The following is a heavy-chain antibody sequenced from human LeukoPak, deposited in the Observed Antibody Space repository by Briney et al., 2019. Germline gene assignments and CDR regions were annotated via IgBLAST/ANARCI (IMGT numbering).Heavy chain of an antibody. CDR2: IYYSGST. J-gene: IGHJ6*03. CDR3: ARSATGSYYIPYYYYYYMDV. V-gene: IGHV4-59*01. CDR1: GGSISSYY. D-gene: IGHD3-10*01. Sequence: SETLSLTCTVSGGSISSYYWSWIRQPPGKGLEWIGYIYYSGSTNYNPSPKSRVTISVDTSKNQFSLKLSSVTAADTAVYYCARSATGSYYIPYYYYYYMDVWGKGTTVTVSS.